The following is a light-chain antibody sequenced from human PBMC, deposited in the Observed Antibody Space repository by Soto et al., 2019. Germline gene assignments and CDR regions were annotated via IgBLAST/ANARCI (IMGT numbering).Light chain of an antibody. CDR2: EVT. J-gene: IGLJ2*01. CDR1: SSDFGGHNF. Sequence: QSVLTQPASVSGSPGQSITISCTGTSSDFGGHNFVSWYQQHPGKAPKLLIYEVTMRPSGVSDRFSGSRSANTASLTISGLQAEDEGDYYCSSYTTTSAHVVFGGGTKLTVL. V-gene: IGLV2-14*01. CDR3: SSYTTTSAHVV.